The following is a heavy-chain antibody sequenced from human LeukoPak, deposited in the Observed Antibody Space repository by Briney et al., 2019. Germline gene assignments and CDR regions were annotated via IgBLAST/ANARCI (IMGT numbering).Heavy chain of an antibody. CDR3: ARGDGYNFFDY. V-gene: IGHV3-23*01. CDR2: ISGSGGST. Sequence: GGSLRLSCAASGFTFSSYAMSWVRQAPGKGLEWVSVISGSGGSTYYADSVKGRFTISRDNSENTLYLQMKSLRAEDTAVYYCARGDGYNFFDYWGQGTLVTVSS. J-gene: IGHJ4*02. CDR1: GFTFSSYA. D-gene: IGHD5-24*01.